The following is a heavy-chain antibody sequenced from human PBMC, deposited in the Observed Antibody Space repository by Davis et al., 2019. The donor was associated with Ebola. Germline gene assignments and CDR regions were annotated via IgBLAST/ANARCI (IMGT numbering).Heavy chain of an antibody. V-gene: IGHV3-53*04. CDR3: ARGRELDYFDY. Sequence: PGGSLRLSCAASGFTFSSYSMNWVRQAPGKGLEWVSVIYSGGSTYYADSVKGRFTISRHNSKNTLYLQMNSLRAEDTAVYYCARGRELDYFDYWGQGTLVTVSS. D-gene: IGHD1-7*01. J-gene: IGHJ4*02. CDR2: IYSGGST. CDR1: GFTFSSYS.